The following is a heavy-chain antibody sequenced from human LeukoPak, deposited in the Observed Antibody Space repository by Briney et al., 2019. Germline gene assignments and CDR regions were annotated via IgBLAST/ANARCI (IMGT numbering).Heavy chain of an antibody. J-gene: IGHJ4*02. CDR1: GGTFSSYA. Sequence: SVKVSCKASGGTFSSYAISWVRQAPGQGLEWMGRIIPIFGIANYAQKFQGRVTITADKSTSTAYMELSSLRSEDTAVYYCARDSAHYFDYWGQGTLVTASS. V-gene: IGHV1-69*04. CDR2: IIPIFGIA. CDR3: ARDSAHYFDY.